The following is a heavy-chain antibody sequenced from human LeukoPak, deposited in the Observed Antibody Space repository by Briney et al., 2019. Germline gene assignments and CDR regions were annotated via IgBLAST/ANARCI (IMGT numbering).Heavy chain of an antibody. J-gene: IGHJ3*02. CDR1: GFTFSSYE. V-gene: IGHV3-21*01. CDR2: ISSSSSYI. CDR3: ARVIVPTSSGWYIFTNAFDI. Sequence: GGSLRLSCAASGFTFSSYEMNWVRQAPGKGLEWVSSISSSSSYIYYADSVKGRFTISRDNAKNSLYLQMNSLRAEDTAVYYCARVIVPTSSGWYIFTNAFDIWGQGTMVTVSS. D-gene: IGHD6-19*01.